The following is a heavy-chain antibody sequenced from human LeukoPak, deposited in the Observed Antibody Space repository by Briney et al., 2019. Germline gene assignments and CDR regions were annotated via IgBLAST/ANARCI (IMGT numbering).Heavy chain of an antibody. J-gene: IGHJ4*02. CDR1: GFTFSTYN. Sequence: GGSLRLSCAASGFTFSTYNINWVRQAPGKGLEWVSVIYSGGSTYYADSVKGRFTISRDNSKNTLYLQMNSLRAEDTAVYYCAKDDYYDTSGYRDWGQGTLVTVSS. D-gene: IGHD3-22*01. CDR2: IYSGGST. V-gene: IGHV3-66*02. CDR3: AKDDYYDTSGYRD.